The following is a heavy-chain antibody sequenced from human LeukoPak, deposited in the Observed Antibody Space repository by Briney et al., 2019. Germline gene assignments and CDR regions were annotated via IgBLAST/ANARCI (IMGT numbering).Heavy chain of an antibody. V-gene: IGHV1-18*01. CDR3: ARDVSMYYYGSGSYY. D-gene: IGHD3-10*01. Sequence: GASVKVSCKASGYTFTSYGISWVRQAPGQGLEWMGWISAYNGNTNYAQKLQGRVTMTTDTFTSTAYMELRSLRSDDTAVYYCARDVSMYYYGSGSYYWGQGTLVTVSS. J-gene: IGHJ4*02. CDR2: ISAYNGNT. CDR1: GYTFTSYG.